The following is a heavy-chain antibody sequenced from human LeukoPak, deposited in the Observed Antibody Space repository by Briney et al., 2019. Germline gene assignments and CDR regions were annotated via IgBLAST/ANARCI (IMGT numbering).Heavy chain of an antibody. Sequence: ASVKVSCKASGYTFTGYYMHWVRQAPGQGLEWMGWINPNSGGTNYAQKFQGWVTMTRDTSISTAYMELSRLRSDDTAVYYCARGLNCSGGSCYVNYYYYGMDVWGQGTTVTVSS. J-gene: IGHJ6*02. CDR1: GYTFTGYY. D-gene: IGHD2-15*01. CDR3: ARGLNCSGGSCYVNYYYYGMDV. CDR2: INPNSGGT. V-gene: IGHV1-2*04.